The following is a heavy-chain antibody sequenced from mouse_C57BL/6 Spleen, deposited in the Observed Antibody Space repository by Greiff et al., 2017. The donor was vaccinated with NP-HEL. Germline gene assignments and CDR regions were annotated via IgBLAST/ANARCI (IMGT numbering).Heavy chain of an antibody. Sequence: VQLQQSGPELVKPGASVKIPCKASGYTFTDYNMDWVKQSHGKSLEWIGDINPNNGGTIYNQKFKGKATLTVDKSSSTAYMELRSLTSEDTAVYYCARRYYGSSPHWDYWGQGTSVTVSS. V-gene: IGHV1-18*01. CDR2: INPNNGGT. D-gene: IGHD1-1*01. J-gene: IGHJ4*01. CDR1: GYTFTDYN. CDR3: ARRYYGSSPHWDY.